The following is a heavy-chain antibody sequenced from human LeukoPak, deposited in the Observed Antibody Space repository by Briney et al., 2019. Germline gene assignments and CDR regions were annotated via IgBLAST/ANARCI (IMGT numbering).Heavy chain of an antibody. CDR2: IYYSGST. J-gene: IGHJ3*02. CDR3: ARHLQAYYYDSSGYYSDAFDI. V-gene: IGHV4-59*08. CDR1: GGSISSYY. D-gene: IGHD3-22*01. Sequence: SETLSLTCTVSGGSISSYYWSWIRQPPGKGLEWIGYIYYSGSTNYNPSHKSRVTISVDTSKNQFSLKLSSVTAADTAVYYCARHLQAYYYDSSGYYSDAFDIWGQGTMVTVSS.